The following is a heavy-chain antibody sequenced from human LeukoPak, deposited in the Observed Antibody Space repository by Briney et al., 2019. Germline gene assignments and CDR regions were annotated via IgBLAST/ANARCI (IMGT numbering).Heavy chain of an antibody. J-gene: IGHJ4*02. D-gene: IGHD4-23*01. CDR1: GFTFSSYA. CDR3: ARDVGATSTTVGSY. V-gene: IGHV3-30*04. CDR2: ISYDG. Sequence: RTGRSLRLSCAASGFTFSSYAMHWVRQAPGKGLEWVAVISYDGNYADSVKGRFTISRDNSKNTLYLQMNSLRAEDTAVYYCARDVGATSTTVGSYWGQGTLVTVS.